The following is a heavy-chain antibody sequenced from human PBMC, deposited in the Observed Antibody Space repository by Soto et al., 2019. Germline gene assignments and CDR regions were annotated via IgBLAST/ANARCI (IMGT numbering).Heavy chain of an antibody. CDR3: ARDSIFKAAAAVPGGAFDI. D-gene: IGHD6-13*01. Sequence: ASVKVSCKASGYTFTSYGISWVRQAPGQGLEWMGWISAYNGNTNYAQKLQGRVTMTTDTSTSTAYMELRSLRSDDTAVYYCARDSIFKAAAAVPGGAFDIWGQGTMVTVSS. CDR2: ISAYNGNT. V-gene: IGHV1-18*01. J-gene: IGHJ3*02. CDR1: GYTFTSYG.